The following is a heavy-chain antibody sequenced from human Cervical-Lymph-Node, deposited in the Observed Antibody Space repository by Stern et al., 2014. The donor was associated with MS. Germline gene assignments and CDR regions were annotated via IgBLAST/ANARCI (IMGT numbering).Heavy chain of an antibody. V-gene: IGHV5-51*01. CDR2: IYPGDSDT. J-gene: IGHJ4*02. D-gene: IGHD2-2*01. Sequence: EVQLVESGAEVKKPGESLKISCKGSGYSFTSYWIGWVRQMPGKGLEGMGIIYPGDSDTRYSPSFQGQVTISADKSISTAYLQWSSLKASDTAMYYCARLAWEYQLLTVTWDYYFDYWGQGTLVTVSS. CDR3: ARLAWEYQLLTVTWDYYFDY. CDR1: GYSFTSYW.